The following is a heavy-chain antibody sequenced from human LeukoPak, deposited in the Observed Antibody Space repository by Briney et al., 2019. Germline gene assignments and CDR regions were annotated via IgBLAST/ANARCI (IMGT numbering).Heavy chain of an antibody. D-gene: IGHD2-15*01. V-gene: IGHV3-23*01. CDR2: ISASGGNT. J-gene: IGHJ4*02. CDR3: ARDRGRVVVVAATPLDY. CDR1: GFTFSSYA. Sequence: GGSLRLSCAASGFTFSSYAMNWVRQAPGKGLEWVSVISASGGNTDYADSVKGRFTISRDNAKNSLYLQMNSLRAEDTALYYCARDRGRVVVVAATPLDYWGQGTLVTVSS.